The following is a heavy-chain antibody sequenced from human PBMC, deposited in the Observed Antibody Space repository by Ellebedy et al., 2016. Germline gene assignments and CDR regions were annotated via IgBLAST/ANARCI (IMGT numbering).Heavy chain of an antibody. CDR1: GFTFSSYS. Sequence: GGSLRLSXAASGFTFSSYSMNWVRQAPGKGLEWVSSISSSSSYIYYADSVKGRFTISRDNAKNSLYLQMNSLRAEDTAVYYCARLGRGLITTPLDYWGQGTLVTVSS. D-gene: IGHD3-3*01. V-gene: IGHV3-21*01. CDR2: ISSSSSYI. J-gene: IGHJ4*02. CDR3: ARLGRGLITTPLDY.